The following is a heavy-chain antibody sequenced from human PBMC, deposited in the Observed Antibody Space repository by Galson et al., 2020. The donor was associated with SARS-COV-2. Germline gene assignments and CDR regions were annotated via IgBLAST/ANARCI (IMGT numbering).Heavy chain of an antibody. Sequence: GGSLRLSCAASGFTFSSYWMHWVRQAPGKGPVWVSRINSDGSSTSYADSVKGRFTISRDNAKNTLYLQMNSLRGEDTAVYYCARDRVRTSTYYYDSSGFFDYWGQGTLVTVSS. V-gene: IGHV3-74*01. CDR1: GFTFSSYW. CDR2: INSDGSST. CDR3: ARDRVRTSTYYYDSSGFFDY. D-gene: IGHD3-22*01. J-gene: IGHJ4*02.